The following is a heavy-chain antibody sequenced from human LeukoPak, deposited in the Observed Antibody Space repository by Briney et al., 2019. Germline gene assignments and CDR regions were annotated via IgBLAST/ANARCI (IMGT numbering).Heavy chain of an antibody. CDR3: ARDLYNWLDP. V-gene: IGHV4-59*01. CDR2: IYYSGST. J-gene: IGHJ5*02. Sequence: SETLSLTCSVSGGSLSSYYWGWIRQPPGKGLEWIGYIYYSGSTNYNPSLKSRVTISVDTSKNQVSLKLSSVTPADTAVYYCARDLYNWLDPWGQGTLVTVSS. CDR1: GGSLSSYY.